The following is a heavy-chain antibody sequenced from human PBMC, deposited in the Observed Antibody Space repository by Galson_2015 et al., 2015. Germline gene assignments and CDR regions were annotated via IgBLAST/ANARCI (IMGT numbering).Heavy chain of an antibody. Sequence: SETLSLTCTVSGGSISSSSYYWGWIRQPPGKGLEWIGSIYYSGSTYYNPSLKSRVTISVDTSKNQFSLKLSSVTAADTAVYYCARQELSRWYRGYYFDYWGQGTLVTVSS. D-gene: IGHD6-13*01. CDR3: ARQELSRWYRGYYFDY. CDR2: IYYSGST. J-gene: IGHJ4*02. V-gene: IGHV4-39*01. CDR1: GGSISSSSYY.